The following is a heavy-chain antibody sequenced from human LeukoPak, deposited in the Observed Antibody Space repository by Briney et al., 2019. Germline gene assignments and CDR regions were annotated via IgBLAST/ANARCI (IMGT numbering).Heavy chain of an antibody. Sequence: GGSLRLSCAASGFTVSSNYMSWVRQAPGKGLEWVSGISWNSGSIGYADSVKGRFTISRDNAKNALYLQMNSLRAEDTALYYCAKDGAMGGYDFDLWGRGTLVTVSS. CDR1: GFTVSSNY. CDR2: ISWNSGSI. J-gene: IGHJ2*01. CDR3: AKDGAMGGYDFDL. V-gene: IGHV3-9*01. D-gene: IGHD5-12*01.